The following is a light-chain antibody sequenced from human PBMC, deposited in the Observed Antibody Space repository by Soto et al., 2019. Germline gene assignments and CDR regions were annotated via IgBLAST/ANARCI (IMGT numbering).Light chain of an antibody. CDR1: TNDVGGYNY. CDR2: GVT. Sequence: QSALTQPASVSGSPGQSITISCSGTTNDVGGYNYVSWYQQHPGKAPKLLIYGVTDRPSGVSSRFSGSKSGNTASLTISGLQAEDEAEYYCSSYAGYSTSVVFGGGTKLTVL. J-gene: IGLJ2*01. CDR3: SSYAGYSTSVV. V-gene: IGLV2-14*03.